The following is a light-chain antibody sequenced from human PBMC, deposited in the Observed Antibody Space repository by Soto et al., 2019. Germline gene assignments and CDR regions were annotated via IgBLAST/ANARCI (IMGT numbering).Light chain of an antibody. J-gene: IGLJ1*01. CDR1: SSDVGGYNY. CDR3: SSFTCSSTPYV. V-gene: IGLV2-14*03. CDR2: DVS. Sequence: QSVLTQPASVSGSPGQSITISCTGTSSDVGGYNYVSWYQQYPGKAPKLMIYDVSNRPSGVSNRFSGSKSGNTASLTISGLQAEDEADYYCSSFTCSSTPYVFGTGTKVTV.